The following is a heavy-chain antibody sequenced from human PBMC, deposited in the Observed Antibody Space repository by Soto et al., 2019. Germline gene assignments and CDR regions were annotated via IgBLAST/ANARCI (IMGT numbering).Heavy chain of an antibody. CDR2: IIPIFGTA. J-gene: IGHJ6*02. Sequence: SVKVSCKASGGTFSSYAISWVRQAPGQGLEWMGGIIPIFGTANYAQKFQGRVTITADESTSTAYMELSSLRSEDMAVYYCARIRRRWLRNYYYYYGMDVWGQGTTVTVSS. V-gene: IGHV1-69*13. CDR3: ARIRRRWLRNYYYYYGMDV. CDR1: GGTFSSYA. D-gene: IGHD5-12*01.